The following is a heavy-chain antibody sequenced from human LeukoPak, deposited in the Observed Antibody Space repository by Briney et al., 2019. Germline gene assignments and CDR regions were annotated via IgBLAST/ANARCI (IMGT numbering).Heavy chain of an antibody. CDR1: GGTFSSYA. D-gene: IGHD6-19*01. CDR2: IIPIFGTA. Sequence: SVKVSCKASGGTFSSYAISWVRQAPGQGLEWMGGIIPIFGTANYAQKFQGRVTITADESTSTAYMELSSLRSEDTAVYYCARVVAGEGREYFDYWGQGTLVTVSS. J-gene: IGHJ4*02. V-gene: IGHV1-69*13. CDR3: ARVVAGEGREYFDY.